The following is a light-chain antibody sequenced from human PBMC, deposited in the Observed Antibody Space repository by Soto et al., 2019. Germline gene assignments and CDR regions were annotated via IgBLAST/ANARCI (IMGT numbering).Light chain of an antibody. CDR2: LGS. Sequence: DIVMTQSPLSLPVTPGEPASISCRSSQSLLHSNGYNYLDWYLQKPGQSPQLLIYLGSNRASGVPDRFSGVGSGTDFTLKTSRGEAEDVGFYYYMQPLQTRTFGQGTKLEIK. V-gene: IGKV2-28*01. CDR3: MQPLQTRT. CDR1: QSLLHSNGYNY. J-gene: IGKJ2*02.